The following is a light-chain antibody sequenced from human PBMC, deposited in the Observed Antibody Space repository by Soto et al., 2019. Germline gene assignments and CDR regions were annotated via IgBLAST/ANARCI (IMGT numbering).Light chain of an antibody. J-gene: IGKJ3*01. CDR3: QQYNDWPGVA. CDR1: QSVRSN. CDR2: GAS. V-gene: IGKV3-15*01. Sequence: EIMMTQSPATLSVSPGERATLSCRASQSVRSNLAWYQQKPGQVPRLLIYGASIRATGIPARFSGSGSGTEFTLTISSLQSEDFAVYYCQQYNDWPGVAFGPGTKVDIK.